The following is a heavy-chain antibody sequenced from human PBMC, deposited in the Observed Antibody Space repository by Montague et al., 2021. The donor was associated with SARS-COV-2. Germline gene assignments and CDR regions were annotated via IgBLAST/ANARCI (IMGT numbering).Heavy chain of an antibody. CDR3: ATQSLESVFGQKAFDI. J-gene: IGHJ3*02. CDR1: GSRFSAYE. D-gene: IGHD2-8*01. Sequence: SLRLSCAASGSRFSAYEVNWLRQAPGKGLEWLAYVSSASSTTNYADSVKGRFRISKDSAQKIGYLQMNTLTVGDTALYYCATQSLESVFGQKAFDIWGRGTMVTVSS. V-gene: IGHV3-48*03. CDR2: VSSASSTT.